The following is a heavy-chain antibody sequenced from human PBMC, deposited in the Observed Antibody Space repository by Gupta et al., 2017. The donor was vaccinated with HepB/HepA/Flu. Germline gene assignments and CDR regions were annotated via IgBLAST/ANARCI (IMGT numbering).Heavy chain of an antibody. Sequence: EVQLVESGGGLVQPGGSLRLSCAASGFTVSSNYMSWVRQAPGKGLEWVSVIYSGGSTYYADSVKGRFTISRDNSKNTLYLQMNSLRAEDTAVYYCARDRPYCSSTSCYDHGIDVWGQGTTVTVSS. V-gene: IGHV3-66*01. J-gene: IGHJ6*02. D-gene: IGHD2-2*01. CDR3: ARDRPYCSSTSCYDHGIDV. CDR2: IYSGGST. CDR1: GFTVSSNY.